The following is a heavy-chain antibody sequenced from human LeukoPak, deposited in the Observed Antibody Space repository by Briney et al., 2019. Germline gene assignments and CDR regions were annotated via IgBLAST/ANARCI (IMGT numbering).Heavy chain of an antibody. CDR2: IYSGDTT. CDR1: GFTFSTNY. Sequence: GGSLRLSCAASGFTFSTNYMSWVRQAPGKGLEWVSVIYSGDTTFYADSVRGKFTISRDNSKNTLYLQMNSLRAEDTAVYYCASILRSSSGYYFDYWGQGTLVTVSS. CDR3: ASILRSSSGYYFDY. J-gene: IGHJ4*02. D-gene: IGHD3-10*01. V-gene: IGHV3-66*01.